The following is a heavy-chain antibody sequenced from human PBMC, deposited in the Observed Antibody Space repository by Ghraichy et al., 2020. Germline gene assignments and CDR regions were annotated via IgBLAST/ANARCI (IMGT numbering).Heavy chain of an antibody. J-gene: IGHJ4*02. Sequence: GGSLRLSCAASGFPFKTYSLNWVRQAPGKGLEWVSSISSDGSGRNFIYYADSVKGRFIISGDDARNSLYLQMTSLRDEDAAVYYCGSSGTSFCLPRVDYWVQGTLVTVSS. CDR1: GFPFKTYS. CDR2: ISSDGSGRNFI. CDR3: GSSGTSFCLPRVDY. V-gene: IGHV3-21*01. D-gene: IGHD2-2*01.